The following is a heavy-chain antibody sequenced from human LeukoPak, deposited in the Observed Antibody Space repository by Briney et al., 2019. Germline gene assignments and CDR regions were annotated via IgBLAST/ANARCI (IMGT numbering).Heavy chain of an antibody. Sequence: SETLSLTCTVSGGSISSYYWSWIRQPPGKGLEWIGYIYYSGSTNYNPSLKSRVTISVDTSKNQFSLKLSSVTAAGTAVYYCARDLLGGDDAFDIWGQGTMVTVSS. CDR2: IYYSGST. V-gene: IGHV4-59*01. J-gene: IGHJ3*02. CDR3: ARDLLGGDDAFDI. CDR1: GGSISSYY.